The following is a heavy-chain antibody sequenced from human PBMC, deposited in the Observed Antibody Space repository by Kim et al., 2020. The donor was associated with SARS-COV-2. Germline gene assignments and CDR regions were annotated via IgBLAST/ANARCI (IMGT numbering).Heavy chain of an antibody. J-gene: IGHJ4*02. V-gene: IGHV3-23*01. CDR1: GFTFSSYT. Sequence: GGSLRLSCAASGFTFSSYTMSWVRQAPGKGLEWVSGISSSGGSAFYADSVKGRFTISRYNSKNTLYLQMSSLRAEDTAIYYCTRAQGYDYHYYAYWGQGTLVTVPS. CDR3: TRAQGYDYHYYAY. D-gene: IGHD5-12*01. CDR2: ISSSGGSA.